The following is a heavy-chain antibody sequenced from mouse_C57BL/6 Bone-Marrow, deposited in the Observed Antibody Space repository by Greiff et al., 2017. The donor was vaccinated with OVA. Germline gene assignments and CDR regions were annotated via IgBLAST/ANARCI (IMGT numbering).Heavy chain of an antibody. V-gene: IGHV1-81*01. CDR3: ARLVMLGRRAMDY. Sequence: QVQLKQSGAELARPGASVKLSCKASGYTFTSYGISWVKQRTGQGLEWIGEIYPRSGNTYYNEKFKGKATLTADKSSSTAYMELRSLTSEDSAVYFCARLVMLGRRAMDYWGQGTSVTVSS. D-gene: IGHD4-1*01. CDR1: GYTFTSYG. CDR2: IYPRSGNT. J-gene: IGHJ4*01.